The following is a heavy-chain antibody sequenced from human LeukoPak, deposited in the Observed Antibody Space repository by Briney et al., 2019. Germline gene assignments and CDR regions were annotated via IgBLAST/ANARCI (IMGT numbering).Heavy chain of an antibody. CDR3: ARGLSGSYHYFDY. D-gene: IGHD1-26*01. J-gene: IGHJ4*02. CDR2: IYSGGST. V-gene: IGHV3-53*01. Sequence: PGGSLRLSCAVSGFTVSSNYMSWVRQAPGKGLDWVSVIYSGGSTYYADSVKGRFTISRDNSKNTLYLQVNSLRAEDTAVYYCARGLSGSYHYFDYWGQGTLVTVSS. CDR1: GFTVSSNY.